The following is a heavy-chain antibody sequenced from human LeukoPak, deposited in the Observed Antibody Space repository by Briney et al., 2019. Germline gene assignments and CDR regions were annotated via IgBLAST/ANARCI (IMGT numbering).Heavy chain of an antibody. CDR1: VYTLTELS. J-gene: IGHJ4*02. CDR3: ARGLAAAGDFDY. CDR2: FDPEDGET. Sequence: ASVKVSCMVSVYTLTELSMHWVGQAPGKGREWMGGFDPEDGETIYAQKFQGRVTMTEDTSTDTAYMELSSLRSDDTAVYYCARGLAAAGDFDYWGQGTLVTVSS. D-gene: IGHD6-13*01. V-gene: IGHV1-24*01.